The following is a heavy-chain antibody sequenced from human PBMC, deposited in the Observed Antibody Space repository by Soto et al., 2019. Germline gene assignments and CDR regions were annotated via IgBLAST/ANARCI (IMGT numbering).Heavy chain of an antibody. J-gene: IGHJ4*02. V-gene: IGHV1-2*04. D-gene: IGHD3-16*01. CDR3: ARGTRVITFGGSGVDY. CDR1: GYTFTGYY. Sequence: ASVKVSCKASGYTFTGYYMHWVRQAPGQGLEWMGWINPNSGGTNYAQKFQGWVTMTRDTSISTAYMELSRLRSDDTAVYYCARGTRVITFGGSGVDYWGQRTLVTVSS. CDR2: INPNSGGT.